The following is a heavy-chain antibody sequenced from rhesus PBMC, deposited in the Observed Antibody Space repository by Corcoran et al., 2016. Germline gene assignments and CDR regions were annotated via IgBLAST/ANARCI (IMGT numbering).Heavy chain of an antibody. CDR2: ISYSGST. CDR1: GYSISSGYG. CDR3: ARGGSSWSHFVF. J-gene: IGHJ4*01. Sequence: QLQLQESGPGLVKPSETLSLTCAVSGYSISSGYGWSWIRQSPGKELEWIGYISYSGSTSSNPSLKSRVTLSRDPSKNQFSLQLSSVTAADTAVYYCARGGSSWSHFVFWGQGILFTVSS. V-gene: IGHV4-122*02. D-gene: IGHD6-13*01.